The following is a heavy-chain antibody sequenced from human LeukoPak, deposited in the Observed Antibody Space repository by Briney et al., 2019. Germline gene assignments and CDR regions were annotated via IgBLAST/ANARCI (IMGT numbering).Heavy chain of an antibody. D-gene: IGHD2-21*01. V-gene: IGHV3-23*01. J-gene: IGHJ4*02. CDR1: GFTFSSYA. Sequence: PGGSLRLSCAASGFTFSSYAMSWVRQAPGKGLEWVSGIGTSAGSTYYTDSVKGRFTISRDNSKNTLYLQMNSLRAEDTAVYSCAKPGAYEWGDYFDYWGQGTLVTVSS. CDR2: IGTSAGST. CDR3: AKPGAYEWGDYFDY.